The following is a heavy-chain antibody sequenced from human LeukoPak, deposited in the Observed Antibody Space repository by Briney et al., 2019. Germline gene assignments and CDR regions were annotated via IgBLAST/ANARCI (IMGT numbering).Heavy chain of an antibody. CDR2: IWYDGSNK. Sequence: PGGSLRLSCAASGFTFSSYGMHWVRQAPGKGLEWVAVIWYDGSNKYYADSVKGRFTISRDNSKNTLYLKMNSLRAEDTAVYYCARDHCSSTSCYAYYYYGMDVWGKGTTVTVSS. J-gene: IGHJ6*04. D-gene: IGHD2-2*01. CDR3: ARDHCSSTSCYAYYYYGMDV. V-gene: IGHV3-33*01. CDR1: GFTFSSYG.